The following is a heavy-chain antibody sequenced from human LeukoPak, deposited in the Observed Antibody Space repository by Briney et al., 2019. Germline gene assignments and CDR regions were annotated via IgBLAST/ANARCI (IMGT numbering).Heavy chain of an antibody. Sequence: GGPLRLSCAASGFIFSTYSMNWVRQAPGKGLEWVSYISSSSSTIYYADSVKGRFTISRDNAENSLYLQMNSLGAEDTAVYYCARDDHYNYYYMDVWGKGTTITVSS. V-gene: IGHV3-48*01. CDR2: ISSSSSTI. CDR1: GFIFSTYS. CDR3: ARDDHYNYYYMDV. J-gene: IGHJ6*03.